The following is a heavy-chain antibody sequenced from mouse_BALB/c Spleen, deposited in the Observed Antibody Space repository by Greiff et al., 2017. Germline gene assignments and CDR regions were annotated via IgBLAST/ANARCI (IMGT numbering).Heavy chain of an antibody. J-gene: IGHJ4*01. Sequence: EVKLVESGPGLVKPSQSLSLTCTVTGYSITSDYAWNWIRQFPGNKLEWMGYISYSGSTSYNPSLKSRISITRDTSKNQFFLQLNSVTTEDTATYYCARGDYKSAMDYWGQGTSVTVSS. V-gene: IGHV3-2*02. CDR3: ARGDYKSAMDY. CDR1: GYSITSDYA. D-gene: IGHD2-13*01. CDR2: ISYSGST.